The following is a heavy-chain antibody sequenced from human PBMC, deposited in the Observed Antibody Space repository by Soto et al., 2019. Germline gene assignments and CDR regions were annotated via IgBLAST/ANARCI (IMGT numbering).Heavy chain of an antibody. V-gene: IGHV4-39*01. CDR2: IDYNGVT. Sequence: WETLSLTCTVSGGSISSGDYYWSWIRQPPGRGLEWIGNIDYNGVTYSNPSLKSRVTISRDTSKNQFSLKLTSVTAADTALYYCGKVLVGATGHTDSDSWGPGTLVTVS. CDR3: GKVLVGATGHTDSDS. CDR1: GGSISSGDYY. J-gene: IGHJ4*02. D-gene: IGHD2-15*01.